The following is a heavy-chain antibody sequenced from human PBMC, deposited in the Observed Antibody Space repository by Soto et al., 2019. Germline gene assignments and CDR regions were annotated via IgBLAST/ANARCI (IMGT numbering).Heavy chain of an antibody. Sequence: GASVKVSCKASGYTFTSYGIRWVRQAPGQGLEWMGWISAYNGNTNYAQKLQGRVTMTTDTSTSTAYMELRSLRSDDTDVYYCARGIAAPGNNWFDPWGQGTLVTVSS. D-gene: IGHD6-13*01. CDR1: GYTFTSYG. CDR3: ARGIAAPGNNWFDP. CDR2: ISAYNGNT. J-gene: IGHJ5*02. V-gene: IGHV1-18*04.